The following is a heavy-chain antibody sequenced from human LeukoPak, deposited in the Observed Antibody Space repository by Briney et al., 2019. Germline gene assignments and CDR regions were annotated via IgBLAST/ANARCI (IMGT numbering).Heavy chain of an antibody. V-gene: IGHV4-38-2*02. D-gene: IGHD6-13*01. CDR3: ATTPREYSSSWYYFDY. CDR2: IYHSGST. CDR1: GYSMSSDYY. Sequence: SETLSLTCTVSGYSMSSDYYWAWIRQPPGKGLEWIGSIYHSGSTYYNPSLKNRVTISIDTSKNQFSLKLTSVTAADTALYYCATTPREYSSSWYYFDYWGQGTLVTVSS. J-gene: IGHJ4*02.